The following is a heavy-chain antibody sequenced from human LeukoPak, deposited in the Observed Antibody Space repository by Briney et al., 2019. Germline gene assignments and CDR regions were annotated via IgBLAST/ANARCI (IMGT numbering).Heavy chain of an antibody. J-gene: IGHJ5*02. Sequence: GGSLRLSCAASGFTVSSNYMSWVRQAPGKGLEWVSVIHSGGSTYYADSVKGRFTISRDNSKNTLYLQMNSLRAEDTAVYYCARVGVGCSGGSCYADWFDPWGQGTLVTVSS. CDR2: IHSGGST. V-gene: IGHV3-53*01. CDR3: ARVGVGCSGGSCYADWFDP. D-gene: IGHD2-15*01. CDR1: GFTVSSNY.